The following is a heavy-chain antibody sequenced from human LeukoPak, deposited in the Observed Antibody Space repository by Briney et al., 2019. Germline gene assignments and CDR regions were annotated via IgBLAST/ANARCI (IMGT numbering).Heavy chain of an antibody. D-gene: IGHD5-24*01. CDR1: GGTFSSYT. Sequence: SVKVSCKASGGTFSSYTISWVRQAPGQGLEWMGRIIPILGIANYAQKFQGRVTITADKSTSTAYMELCSLRSEDTAVYYCARGGDGYNFDYWGQGTLVTVSS. V-gene: IGHV1-69*02. CDR3: ARGGDGYNFDY. J-gene: IGHJ4*02. CDR2: IIPILGIA.